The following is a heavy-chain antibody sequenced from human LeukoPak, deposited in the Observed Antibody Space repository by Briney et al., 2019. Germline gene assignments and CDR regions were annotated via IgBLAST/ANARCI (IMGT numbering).Heavy chain of an antibody. J-gene: IGHJ4*02. Sequence: PGGSLRLSCAASGFTFSSYAMSWVRHAPRNGLEWVSAISGSAGSTYYPDSVKGRFTISRDNSKNTLYVQMNSLRAEDTAVYYCAKVLGSGWFIDYFDYWGQGTLVTVSS. CDR1: GFTFSSYA. CDR2: ISGSAGST. V-gene: IGHV3-23*01. CDR3: AKVLGSGWFIDYFDY. D-gene: IGHD6-19*01.